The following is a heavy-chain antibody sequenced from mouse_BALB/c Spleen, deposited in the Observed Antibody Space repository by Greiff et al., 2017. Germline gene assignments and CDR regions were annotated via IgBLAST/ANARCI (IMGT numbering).Heavy chain of an antibody. CDR2: IYPGDGDT. CDR3: ARGDGNLAWFAY. J-gene: IGHJ3*01. V-gene: IGHV1-82*01. CDR1: GYAFSSSW. Sequence: VKLMESGPELVKPGASVKISCKASGYAFSSSWMNWVKQRPGQGLEWIGRIYPGDGDTNYNGKFKGKATLTADKSSSTAYMQLSSLTSVDSAVYFCARGDGNLAWFAYWGQGTLVTVSA. D-gene: IGHD2-1*01.